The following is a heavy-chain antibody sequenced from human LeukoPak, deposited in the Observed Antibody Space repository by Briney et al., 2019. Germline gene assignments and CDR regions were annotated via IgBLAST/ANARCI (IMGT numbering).Heavy chain of an antibody. CDR1: SYSISSGYY. J-gene: IGHJ3*02. Sequence: PSETLSLTCTVSSYSISSGYYWGWIRQPPGKGLEWLGDIYHSGSTYYNPSLKSRVTILVDTSKNQFSLKLSSVTAADTAVYYCARYLMRHELTYYDSSGCFDIWGQGTMVTVSS. CDR3: ARYLMRHELTYYDSSGCFDI. V-gene: IGHV4-38-2*02. D-gene: IGHD3-22*01. CDR2: IYHSGST.